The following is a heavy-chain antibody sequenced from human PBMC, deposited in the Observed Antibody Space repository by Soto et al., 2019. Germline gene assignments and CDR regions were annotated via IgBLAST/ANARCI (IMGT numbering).Heavy chain of an antibody. CDR3: ARDRGGYDFNYYYMDV. V-gene: IGHV3-11*01. D-gene: IGHD5-12*01. J-gene: IGHJ6*03. Sequence: GGSLRLSCAASGFTFSDYYMSWIRQAPGKGLEWVSYISSSGSTIYYADSGKGRFTISRDNAKNSLYLQMNSLRAEDTAVYYCARDRGGYDFNYYYMDVWGKGTTVTVSS. CDR2: ISSSGSTI. CDR1: GFTFSDYY.